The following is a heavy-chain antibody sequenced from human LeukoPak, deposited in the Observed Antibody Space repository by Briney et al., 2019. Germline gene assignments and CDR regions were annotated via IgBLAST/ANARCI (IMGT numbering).Heavy chain of an antibody. CDR1: GGSIRSYY. V-gene: IGHV4-4*07. CDR3: ARDSGSGYYEA. CDR2: MHTSGST. Sequence: SETLSLACTVSGGSIRSYYWNWIRQPAGKGLEWIGRMHTSGSTNYNPSLKSRLTMSVDTSKNQFSLKMRSVTAADTAVYYCARDSGSGYYEAWGQGTLVTVSS. D-gene: IGHD3-10*01. J-gene: IGHJ5*02.